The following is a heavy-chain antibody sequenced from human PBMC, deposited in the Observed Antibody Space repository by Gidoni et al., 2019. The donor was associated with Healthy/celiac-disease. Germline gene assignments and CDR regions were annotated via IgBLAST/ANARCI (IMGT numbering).Heavy chain of an antibody. J-gene: IGHJ4*02. CDR3: ARGALEAWYVLY. Sequence: QVQLVQSGAEVKKPGASVKVSCKASGYTFTSSYMHWVRQAPGQGLEWMGIINPSGGSTSYEQKFQGRVTMTRDTSTSTVYMELSSLRSEDTAVYYCARGALEAWYVLYWGQGTLVTVSS. CDR2: INPSGGST. CDR1: GYTFTSSY. V-gene: IGHV1-46*01. D-gene: IGHD6-13*01.